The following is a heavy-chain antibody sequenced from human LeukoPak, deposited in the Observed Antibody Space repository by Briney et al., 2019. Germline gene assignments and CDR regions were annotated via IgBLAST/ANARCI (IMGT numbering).Heavy chain of an antibody. CDR3: ARADSSGWYEVGY. D-gene: IGHD6-19*01. CDR2: SYYSGST. CDR1: GGSISSYY. V-gene: IGHV4-59*01. J-gene: IGHJ4*02. Sequence: SETLSLTCTVSGGSISSYYWSWIRQPPGKGLEWIGYSYYSGSTNYNPSLKSRVTISVDTSKNQFSLKLSSVTAADTAVYYCARADSSGWYEVGYRGQGTQVTVSS.